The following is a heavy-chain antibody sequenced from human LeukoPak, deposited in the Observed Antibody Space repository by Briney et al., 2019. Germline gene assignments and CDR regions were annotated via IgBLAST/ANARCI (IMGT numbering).Heavy chain of an antibody. D-gene: IGHD2-21*01. V-gene: IGHV3-30-3*01. CDR2: ISYDGSNK. J-gene: IGHJ4*02. CDR1: GFTFSSYA. Sequence: GGSLRLSCAASGFTFSSYAMHWVRQAPGKGLEWVAVISYDGSNKYYADSVKGRFTISRDNSKNTLYLQMNSLRAEDTAVYYCARRVVVIAIGYHFDYWGQGTLVTVSS. CDR3: ARRVVVIAIGYHFDY.